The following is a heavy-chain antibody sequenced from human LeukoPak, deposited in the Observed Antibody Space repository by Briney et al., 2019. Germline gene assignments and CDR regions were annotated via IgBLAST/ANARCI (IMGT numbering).Heavy chain of an antibody. D-gene: IGHD3-9*01. V-gene: IGHV1-46*01. CDR2: INPSGGWT. J-gene: IGHJ3*01. CDR3: ATTGAPNDWTS. CDR1: GYSFASYS. Sequence: ASVTVSCKALGYSFASYSIHWVRQAPGQGLEWMGIINPSGGWTIYAQEFQDRINLTRDTSTNTVYMDLSSLRSEDTAVYYCATTGAPNDWTSWGQGTMVTVSS.